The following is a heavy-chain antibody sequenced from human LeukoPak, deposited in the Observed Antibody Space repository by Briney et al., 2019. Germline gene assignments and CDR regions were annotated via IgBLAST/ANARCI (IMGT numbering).Heavy chain of an antibody. V-gene: IGHV3-7*03. Sequence: GGSLRLSCAASGFTLSIYWMSWVRQAPGKGLEWVANIKQDGSERYYVDSVKGRFTLSRDNAKNSLYLQMNSLRAEDTAVYYCARDRWSYDPQGGFDCWGQGTLVTVSS. D-gene: IGHD3-22*01. CDR2: IKQDGSER. CDR1: GFTLSIYW. CDR3: ARDRWSYDPQGGFDC. J-gene: IGHJ4*02.